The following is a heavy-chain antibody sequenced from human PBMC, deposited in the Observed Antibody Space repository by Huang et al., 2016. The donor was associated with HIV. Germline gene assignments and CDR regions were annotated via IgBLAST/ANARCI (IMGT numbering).Heavy chain of an antibody. V-gene: IGHV3-48*01. D-gene: IGHD3-10*01. J-gene: IGHJ3*02. Sequence: EVQLMESGGGLVQPGGSLRLSCAASGFTFITYNMNWVRQAPGEGLECVSYITRSSGSIYYADSVKGRITISRDNAKNSLYLQMNSLRAEDTAVYYCARFGSYYYGSGSYLDAFDIWGQGTMVTVSS. CDR2: ITRSSGSI. CDR1: GFTFITYN. CDR3: ARFGSYYYGSGSYLDAFDI.